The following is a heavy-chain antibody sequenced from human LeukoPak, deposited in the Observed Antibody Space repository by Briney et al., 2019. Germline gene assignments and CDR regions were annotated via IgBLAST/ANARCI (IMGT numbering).Heavy chain of an antibody. Sequence: GGSLRLSCAASGFTFSSHGMNWVRQAPGKGLEWVSGIRGDGVTTYYADSVKGRFTISRDNSKNTLYLQMNSLRAQDTAVYYCARANSLGYWGQGTLVTVSS. J-gene: IGHJ4*02. V-gene: IGHV3-23*01. D-gene: IGHD2/OR15-2a*01. CDR2: IRGDGVTT. CDR1: GFTFSSHG. CDR3: ARANSLGY.